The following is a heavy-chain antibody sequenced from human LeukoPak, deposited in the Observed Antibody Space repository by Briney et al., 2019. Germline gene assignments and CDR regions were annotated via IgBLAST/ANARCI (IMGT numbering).Heavy chain of an antibody. D-gene: IGHD3-9*01. Sequence: GGSLRLSCAASRFTFTIYGMSWVRQAPGKGLEWVSVISGSVHSTYYADSLKGRFTISRDNSKNTLYLQMNSLRAEDTAVYYCAKTLDDILTGYYYYFDYWGQGTLVTVSS. CDR2: ISGSVHST. V-gene: IGHV3-23*01. CDR3: AKTLDDILTGYYYYFDY. CDR1: RFTFTIYG. J-gene: IGHJ4*02.